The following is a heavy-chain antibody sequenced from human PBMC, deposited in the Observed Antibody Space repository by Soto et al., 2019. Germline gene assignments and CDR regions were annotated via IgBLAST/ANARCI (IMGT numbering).Heavy chain of an antibody. CDR2: INHSGST. CDR3: ARAHRTYGSGSYFDY. J-gene: IGHJ4*02. V-gene: IGHV4-34*01. Sequence: TSETLSLTCAVYGGSFSGYYWSWIRQPPGKGLEWIGEINHSGSTNYNPSLKSRVTISVDTSKNQFSLKLSSVTAADTAVYYCARAHRTYGSGSYFDYWGQGTLVTVSS. CDR1: GGSFSGYY. D-gene: IGHD3-10*01.